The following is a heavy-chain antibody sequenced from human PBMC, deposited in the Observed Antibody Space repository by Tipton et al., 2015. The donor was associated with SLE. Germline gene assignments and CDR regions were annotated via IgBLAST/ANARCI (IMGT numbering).Heavy chain of an antibody. CDR3: AREIDWRYFDY. J-gene: IGHJ4*02. D-gene: IGHD3-9*01. CDR1: GGSISSYY. V-gene: IGHV4-59*01. CDR2: IYYSGST. Sequence: LRLSCTVSGGSISSYYWSWIRQPPGKGLEWIGYIYYSGSTNYNPSLKSRVTISVDTSKNQFSLKLSSVTAADTAVYCCAREIDWRYFDYWGQGTLVTVSS.